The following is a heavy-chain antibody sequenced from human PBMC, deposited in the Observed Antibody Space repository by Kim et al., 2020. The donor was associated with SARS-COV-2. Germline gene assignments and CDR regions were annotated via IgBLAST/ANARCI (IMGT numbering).Heavy chain of an antibody. J-gene: IGHJ4*02. CDR2: IYYSGST. CDR1: GGSVSSGSYY. D-gene: IGHD3-10*01. Sequence: SETLSLTCTVSGGSVSSGSYYWSWIRQPPGKGLEWIGYIYYSGSTNYNPSLKSRVTISVDTSKNQFSLKLSSVTAADTAVYYCARSSLLWFGELLRGFDYWGQGTLVTVSS. CDR3: ARSSLLWFGELLRGFDY. V-gene: IGHV4-61*01.